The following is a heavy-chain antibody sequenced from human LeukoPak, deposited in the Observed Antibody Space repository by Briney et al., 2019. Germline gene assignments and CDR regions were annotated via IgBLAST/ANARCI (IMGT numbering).Heavy chain of an antibody. CDR3: AKTTTGYSSGRYPGWPVDY. CDR2: VSGGST. CDR1: GFTFSSYA. D-gene: IGHD6-19*01. V-gene: IGHV3-23*01. J-gene: IGHJ4*02. Sequence: PGGSLRLSCAASGFTFSSYAMYWVRQAPGKGLEWVSSVSGGSTYYADSVKGRFTISRDNSKNTVYLQMNSLRAEDTAVYYCAKTTTGYSSGRYPGWPVDYWGQGTLVTVSS.